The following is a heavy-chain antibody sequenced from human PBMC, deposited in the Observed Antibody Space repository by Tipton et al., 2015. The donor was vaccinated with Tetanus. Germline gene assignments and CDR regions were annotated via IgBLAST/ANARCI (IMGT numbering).Heavy chain of an antibody. V-gene: IGHV3-23*01. CDR3: AKYGWNGVT. CDR1: PSTFSGYA. CDR2: ISGDGDGR. Sequence: SLRLSCAGTPSTFSGYAMSWVRQAPGKGLEWVAGISGDGDGRFYADSVKGRFSISRDNSKDTLYLQMNTLRAEDTAVYYCAKYGWNGVTWGQGTLVPVSS. D-gene: IGHD1-1*01. J-gene: IGHJ5*02.